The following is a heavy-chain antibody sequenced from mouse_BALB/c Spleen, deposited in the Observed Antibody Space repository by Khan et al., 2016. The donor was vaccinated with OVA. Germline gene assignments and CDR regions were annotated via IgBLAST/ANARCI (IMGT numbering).Heavy chain of an antibody. CDR2: INPNNGDT. D-gene: IGHD3-1*01. CDR1: GYTFTSYY. CDR3: TRSGYGRFAY. J-gene: IGHJ3*01. Sequence: QVQLKQSGAELVKPGASVELSCKASGYTFTSYYLYWMKQRPGQGLEWIGGINPNNGDTNFSEKFKSKATLTVDKSSSTAYLQLSSLTSEDSSVYYCTRSGYGRFAYGGQGTLVTVSA. V-gene: IGHV1S81*02.